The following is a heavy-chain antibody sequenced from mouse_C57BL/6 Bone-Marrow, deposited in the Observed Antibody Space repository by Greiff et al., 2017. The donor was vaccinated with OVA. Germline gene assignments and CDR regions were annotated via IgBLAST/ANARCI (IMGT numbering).Heavy chain of an antibody. CDR3: GAYYSNHYYAMDY. CDR1: GYTFTDHI. Sequence: QVQLQQSGAELASPGASVTLSCKASGYTFTDHIMNWVKKRPGQGLEWIGRIYPVSGETNYNQKFIGKATFSVDRSSSTVYMVLNSLTSEDPAVYYCGAYYSNHYYAMDYWGQGTSVTVSS. D-gene: IGHD2-5*01. CDR2: IYPVSGET. J-gene: IGHJ4*01. V-gene: IGHV1-11*01.